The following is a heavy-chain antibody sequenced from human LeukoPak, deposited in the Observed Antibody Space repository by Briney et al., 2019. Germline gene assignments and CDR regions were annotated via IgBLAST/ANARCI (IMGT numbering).Heavy chain of an antibody. CDR1: GDSISRGSYY. D-gene: IGHD2-21*02. Sequence: ASETLSLTCTVSGDSISRGSYYWSWIRQPAGKELEYIGRVYTNGNTNYNPSLKSRVSISLDTSKNQFSLQLTSVTAADTAVYYCARGECGIDCPKYNWFDPWGQGTLVTVSS. V-gene: IGHV4-61*02. CDR2: VYTNGNT. CDR3: ARGECGIDCPKYNWFDP. J-gene: IGHJ5*02.